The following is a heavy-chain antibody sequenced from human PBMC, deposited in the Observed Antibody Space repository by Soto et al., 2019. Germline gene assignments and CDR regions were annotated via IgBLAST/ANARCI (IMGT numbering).Heavy chain of an antibody. D-gene: IGHD2-2*01. CDR3: ARVPDR. CDR1: GVSISSGGYS. Sequence: SEALSLTCAVSGVSISSGGYSWSWIRQPPGKGLEWIGYIYHSGSTYYNPSLKSRVTISVDRSKNQFSLKLSSVTAADTAVYYCARVPDRWGQGTLVTVSS. J-gene: IGHJ5*02. CDR2: IYHSGST. V-gene: IGHV4-30-2*01.